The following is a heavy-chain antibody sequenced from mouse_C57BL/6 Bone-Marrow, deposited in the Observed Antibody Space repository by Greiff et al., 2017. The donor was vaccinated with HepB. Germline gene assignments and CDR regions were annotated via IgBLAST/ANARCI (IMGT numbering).Heavy chain of an antibody. CDR2: IDPEDGET. V-gene: IGHV14-2*01. CDR1: GFNIKDYY. J-gene: IGHJ2*01. D-gene: IGHD2-1*01. Sequence: VQLQQSGAELVKPGASVKLSCTASGFNIKDYYMHWVKQRTEQGLEWIGRIDPEDGETKYAPKFPGKATITADTSSNTAYLQLSSLTSEDTAVYYCAREGNYRDYFDYWGQGTTLTVSS. CDR3: AREGNYRDYFDY.